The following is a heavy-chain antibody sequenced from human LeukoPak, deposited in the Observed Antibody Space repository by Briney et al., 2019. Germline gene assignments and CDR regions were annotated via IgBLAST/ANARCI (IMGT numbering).Heavy chain of an antibody. J-gene: IGHJ4*02. CDR1: GYTFTGYY. Sequence: ASVKVSCKASGYTFTGYYMHWARQAPGQGLEWMGWINPNSGDTNYAQNFQGRVTMTRDTSINTAYMELSSLRSDDTAVYYRARIKWAAANDWGQGTLVTVSS. V-gene: IGHV1-2*02. D-gene: IGHD6-13*01. CDR3: ARIKWAAAND. CDR2: INPNSGDT.